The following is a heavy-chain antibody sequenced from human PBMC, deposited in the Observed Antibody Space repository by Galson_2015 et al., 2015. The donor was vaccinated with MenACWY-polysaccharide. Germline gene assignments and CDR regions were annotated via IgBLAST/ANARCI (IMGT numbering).Heavy chain of an antibody. J-gene: IGHJ6*02. Sequence: SVKVSCKASGGTFSSYAISWVRQAPGQGLEWMGRIIPILGIANYAQKFQGRVTITADKSTSTAYMELSSLRSEDTAVYYCARDLAVAGRPYYYYGMDVWGQGTTVTVSS. CDR2: IIPILGIA. V-gene: IGHV1-69*04. CDR3: ARDLAVAGRPYYYYGMDV. D-gene: IGHD6-19*01. CDR1: GGTFSSYA.